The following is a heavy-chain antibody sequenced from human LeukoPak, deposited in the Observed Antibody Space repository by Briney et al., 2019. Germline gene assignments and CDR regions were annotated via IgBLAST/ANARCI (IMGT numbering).Heavy chain of an antibody. CDR2: IYYSGST. V-gene: IGHV4-59*01. Sequence: SETLSLTCTVSGGSITSYYWSWIRQPPGKGLEWIGYIYYSGSTNYNPSLKSRVTMSVDTSKNQFSLKLSSVTAADTAVYYCARTVSTHYYYYMDVWGKGTTVTVSS. J-gene: IGHJ6*03. CDR1: GGSITSYY. D-gene: IGHD4-11*01. CDR3: ARTVSTHYYYYMDV.